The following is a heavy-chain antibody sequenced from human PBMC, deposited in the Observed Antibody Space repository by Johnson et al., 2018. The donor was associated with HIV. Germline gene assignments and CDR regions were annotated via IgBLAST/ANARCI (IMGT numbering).Heavy chain of an antibody. Sequence: VQLVESGGGVVQPGRSLRLSCAASGFTFSSYAMHWVRQAPGKGLEWVGRIKSKTDCGTTDYAAPVKGRFTISRDDSKNTLYLQMNSLKTEDTAVYYCTTGDSQGVAFDIWGQGTMVTVSS. CDR2: IKSKTDCGTT. V-gene: IGHV3-15*01. CDR1: GFTFSSYA. CDR3: TTGDSQGVAFDI. D-gene: IGHD3-10*01. J-gene: IGHJ3*02.